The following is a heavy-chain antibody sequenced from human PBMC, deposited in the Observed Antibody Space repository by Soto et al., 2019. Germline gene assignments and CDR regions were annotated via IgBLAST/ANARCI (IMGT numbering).Heavy chain of an antibody. Sequence: QVQLVESGGGVVQPGRSLRLSCAASGFTFSSYAMHWVRQAPGKGLEWVAVISYDGSNKYYADSVKGRFTISRDNSKNTLYLQMTSLRAEDTAVYYCARDPYYDSSGYFCDYWGQGTLVTVSS. V-gene: IGHV3-30-3*01. J-gene: IGHJ4*02. CDR1: GFTFSSYA. CDR3: ARDPYYDSSGYFCDY. CDR2: ISYDGSNK. D-gene: IGHD3-22*01.